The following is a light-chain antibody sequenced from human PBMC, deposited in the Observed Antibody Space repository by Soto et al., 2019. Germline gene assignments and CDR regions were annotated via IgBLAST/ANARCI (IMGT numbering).Light chain of an antibody. Sequence: IPMTPSPSTPSAAVGDRVTIPFRASQSISRWLAWYQQKPGKAPKLLIHDATSLESGVPSRFSGSGSGTEFTLTISSLQPDDFATYYCQQYSSYWTFAQGTKVDIK. V-gene: IGKV1-5*01. CDR1: QSISRW. CDR2: DAT. CDR3: QQYSSYWT. J-gene: IGKJ1*01.